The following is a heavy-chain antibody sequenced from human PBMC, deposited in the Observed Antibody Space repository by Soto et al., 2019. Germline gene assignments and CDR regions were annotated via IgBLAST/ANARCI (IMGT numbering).Heavy chain of an antibody. V-gene: IGHV2-5*01. D-gene: IGHD5-12*01. J-gene: IGHJ6*02. Sequence: QITLKESGPTLVKPTQPLTLTCTFSGFSLSTSGVGVGWIRQPPGKALEWLTLIYWNDDKRYSPSLKSRLTIPKDTSNNHVVLTMTNMDPVDAATYYCAHAAYDRGYVYGLDVWGQGTTVTVSS. CDR3: AHAAYDRGYVYGLDV. CDR2: IYWNDDK. CDR1: GFSLSTSGVG.